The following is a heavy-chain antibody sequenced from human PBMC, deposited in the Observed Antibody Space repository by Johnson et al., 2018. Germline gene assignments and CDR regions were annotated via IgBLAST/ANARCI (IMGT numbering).Heavy chain of an antibody. V-gene: IGHV3-21*01. D-gene: IGHD4-17*01. Sequence: VQLVQSGGGLVKPGGSLRLSCAASGFTFSSYSMNWVRQAPGKGLEWVSSISSSSSYIYYADSLKGRFTISRDNAKNSLYLQMNSLRAEDTAVYYCARSQSAYYGDYVGAEYFQHWGQGTLVTVSS. J-gene: IGHJ1*01. CDR2: ISSSSSYI. CDR1: GFTFSSYS. CDR3: ARSQSAYYGDYVGAEYFQH.